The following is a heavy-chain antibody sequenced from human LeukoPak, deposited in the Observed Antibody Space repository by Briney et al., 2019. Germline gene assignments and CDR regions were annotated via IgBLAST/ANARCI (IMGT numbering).Heavy chain of an antibody. J-gene: IGHJ4*02. V-gene: IGHV4-59*11. D-gene: IGHD6-19*01. CDR1: DDSISSHY. CDR2: MSRSGNT. CDR3: ARSVGGWYRFDY. Sequence: SETLSLTCTVSDDSISSHYWRWIRQPPGKGLEWIGYMSRSGNTNYSPSLKSRVTISVDTSKNQFSLKLSSVTAADTAIYYCARSVGGWYRFDYWGQGTLVTVSS.